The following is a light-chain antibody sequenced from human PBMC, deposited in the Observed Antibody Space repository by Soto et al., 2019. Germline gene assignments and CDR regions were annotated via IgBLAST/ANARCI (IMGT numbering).Light chain of an antibody. CDR3: QQHNNWT. V-gene: IGKV3-11*01. J-gene: IGKJ1*01. CDR1: QSVSNY. CDR2: DAT. Sequence: EVVLTQSPATLSLSPGERATLSFRASQSVSNYLAWYQQKPGQAPRLLISDATTRATGIPARFSGTGSGTDFTLTISSLEPEDFAVYYCQQHNNWTFGQGTKVDIK.